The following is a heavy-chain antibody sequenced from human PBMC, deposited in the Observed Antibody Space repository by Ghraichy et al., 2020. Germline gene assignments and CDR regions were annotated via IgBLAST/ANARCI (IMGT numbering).Heavy chain of an antibody. V-gene: IGHV3-23*01. D-gene: IGHD5-18*01. CDR1: GFPFSSYA. CDR2: ISGSGGST. Sequence: GGSLRLSCAASGFPFSSYAMSWVRQAPGQGLEWVSAISGSGGSTYYADSVKGRFTISRDNSKNTLYLQMNSLRAEDTAVYYCAKTSGAAMAISFDYWGQGTLVTVSS. CDR3: AKTSGAAMAISFDY. J-gene: IGHJ4*02.